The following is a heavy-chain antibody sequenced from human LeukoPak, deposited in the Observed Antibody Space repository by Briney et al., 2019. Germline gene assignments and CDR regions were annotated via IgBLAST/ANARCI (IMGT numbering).Heavy chain of an antibody. J-gene: IGHJ4*02. CDR3: ARATAMVSEGFDY. V-gene: IGHV3-11*01. CDR2: ISSSGSTI. D-gene: IGHD5-18*01. CDR1: GFTFSDYY. Sequence: GGSLRLSCAASGFTFSDYYMSWIRQASGKGLEWVSYISSSGSTIYYADSVKGRFTISRDNAKNSLYLQMNSLRAEDTAVYYCARATAMVSEGFDYWGQGTLVTVSS.